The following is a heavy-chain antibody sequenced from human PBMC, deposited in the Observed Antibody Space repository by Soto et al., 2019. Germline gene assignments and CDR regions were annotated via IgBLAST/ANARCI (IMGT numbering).Heavy chain of an antibody. Sequence: ASVKVSCKASGYTFTSYGISWVRQAPGQGLEWMGWISAYNGNTNYAQKLQGRVTMTTDTSTSTAYMELRSLRSDDTAVYYCAKYTIFGVVPSLDTWGQGTLVTVSS. J-gene: IGHJ5*02. D-gene: IGHD3-3*01. CDR2: ISAYNGNT. CDR1: GYTFTSYG. V-gene: IGHV1-18*01. CDR3: AKYTIFGVVPSLDT.